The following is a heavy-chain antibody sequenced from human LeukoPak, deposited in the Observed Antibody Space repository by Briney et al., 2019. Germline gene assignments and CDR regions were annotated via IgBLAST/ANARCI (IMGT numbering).Heavy chain of an antibody. D-gene: IGHD1-26*01. CDR1: GGSISSYY. Sequence: PSKTLSLTCTVSGGSISSYYWSWIRQSPGKGLEWIGYISYSGSTNYNPSLKSRVTISVDTSKNQFSLRLRSVAAADTAVYYCARTVGATSTSFDYWGQGTLVTVSS. CDR3: ARTVGATSTSFDY. CDR2: ISYSGST. J-gene: IGHJ4*02. V-gene: IGHV4-59*08.